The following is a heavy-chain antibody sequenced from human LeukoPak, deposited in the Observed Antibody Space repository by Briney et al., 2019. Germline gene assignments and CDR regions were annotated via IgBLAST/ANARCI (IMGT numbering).Heavy chain of an antibody. CDR1: GFTFSSYS. CDR3: ATSRGSWPDYFDY. CDR2: ISTSGSAI. V-gene: IGHV3-48*04. D-gene: IGHD6-13*01. J-gene: IGHJ4*02. Sequence: GGSLRPSCAASGFTFSSYSMNWVRQAPGKGLDWASYISTSGSAIYYADSVKGRFTISRDNAKNSLYLQMDSLRAEDTAVYYCATSRGSWPDYFDYWGQGTLVTVSS.